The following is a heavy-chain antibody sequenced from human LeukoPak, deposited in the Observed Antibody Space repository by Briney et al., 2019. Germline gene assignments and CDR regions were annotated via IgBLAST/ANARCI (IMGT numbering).Heavy chain of an antibody. J-gene: IGHJ4*02. CDR1: GFTFSSYG. D-gene: IGHD3-16*01. CDR3: AKTPSGRGETKGGYYFDN. V-gene: IGHV3-23*01. CDR2: ISGSGGST. Sequence: PGGSLRLSCAASGFTFSSYGMSWVRQAPGKGLEWVSAISGSGGSTYYADSVKGRFTISRDNSKNTLYLQMNSLRAEDTAVYYLAKTPSGRGETKGGYYFDNGGKGTLVTVS.